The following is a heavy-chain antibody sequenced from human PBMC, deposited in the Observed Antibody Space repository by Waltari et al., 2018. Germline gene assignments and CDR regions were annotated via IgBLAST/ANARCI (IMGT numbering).Heavy chain of an antibody. V-gene: IGHV3-30*15. CDR3: AGPWGYYSDDGHYLDY. CDR2: ISSDSVSK. Sequence: QVQLVESGGGVVQPGTSLRLSCTVSGLTFGPLAMRWVRQAPGKGLEWLAIISSDSVSKFYAESVNGRFTISRDNSKNTMYLEMSALTLEDTAVYYCAGPWGYYSDDGHYLDYWGPGTQVFVSP. D-gene: IGHD3-22*01. CDR1: GLTFGPLA. J-gene: IGHJ4*02.